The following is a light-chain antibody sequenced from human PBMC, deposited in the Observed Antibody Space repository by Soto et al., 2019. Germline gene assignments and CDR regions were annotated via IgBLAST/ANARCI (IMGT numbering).Light chain of an antibody. CDR1: QSVSSN. CDR3: QQYNNWPIT. J-gene: IGKJ5*01. CDR2: GAS. Sequence: EIVMTQSPATLSVSPGERASLSWSXSQSVSSNLARYQQKPGQAPRLLIYGASTRATGIPARFSGSGSGTEFTLTVSSLQSEDFAVYYCQQYNNWPITFGQGTRLEIK. V-gene: IGKV3-15*01.